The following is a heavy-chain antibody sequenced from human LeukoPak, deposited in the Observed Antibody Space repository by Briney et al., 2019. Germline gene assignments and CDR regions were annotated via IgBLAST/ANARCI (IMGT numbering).Heavy chain of an antibody. CDR1: GFTFSSYG. CDR3: AKVFMTTVDY. D-gene: IGHD4-11*01. CDR2: IRYDGSNK. Sequence: HSGGSLRLSCAASGFTFSSYGMHWVRQAPGKGLEWVAFIRYDGSNKYYADSVEGRFTISRDNSKNTLYLQMNSLRAEDTAVYYCAKVFMTTVDYWGQGTLVTVSS. J-gene: IGHJ4*02. V-gene: IGHV3-30*02.